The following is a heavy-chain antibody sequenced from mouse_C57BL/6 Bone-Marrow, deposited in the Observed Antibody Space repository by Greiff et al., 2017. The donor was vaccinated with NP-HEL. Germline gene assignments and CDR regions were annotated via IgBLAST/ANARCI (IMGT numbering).Heavy chain of an antibody. V-gene: IGHV1-15*01. J-gene: IGHJ2*01. D-gene: IGHD4-1*01. Sequence: QVQLKQSGAELVRPGASVTLSCKASGYTFTDYEMHWVKQTPVHGLEWIGAIDPETGGTAYNQKFKGKAILTADKSSSTAYMELRSLTSEDSAVYYCTRDWDEEGDYWGQGTTLTVSS. CDR1: GYTFTDYE. CDR3: TRDWDEEGDY. CDR2: IDPETGGT.